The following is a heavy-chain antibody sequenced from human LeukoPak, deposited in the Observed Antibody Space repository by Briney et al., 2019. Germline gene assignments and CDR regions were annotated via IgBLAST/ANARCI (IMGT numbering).Heavy chain of an antibody. D-gene: IGHD6-6*01. CDR2: IYYSGST. CDR1: GGSISSHY. J-gene: IGHJ4*02. Sequence: SETLSLTCTVSGGSISSHYWSWIRQPPGKGLEWIGYIYYSGSTNYNPSLKSRVTISVDTSKNQFSLKLSSVTAADTAVYYCAREVVGSSFFDYWGQGTLVTVS. CDR3: AREVVGSSFFDY. V-gene: IGHV4-59*11.